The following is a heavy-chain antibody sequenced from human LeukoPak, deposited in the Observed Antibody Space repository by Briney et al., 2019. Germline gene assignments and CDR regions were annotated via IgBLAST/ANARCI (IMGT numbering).Heavy chain of an antibody. Sequence: SETLSLTCTVSGGSISSGSYYWSWIRQPPGKGLEWIGRIYTSGSTNYNPSLKSRVTISVDTSKTQFSLKLSSVTAADTAVYYCARVPGDSSGYFDYWGQGTLVTVSS. CDR1: GGSISSGSYY. CDR2: IYTSGST. J-gene: IGHJ4*02. CDR3: ARVPGDSSGYFDY. D-gene: IGHD3-22*01. V-gene: IGHV4-61*02.